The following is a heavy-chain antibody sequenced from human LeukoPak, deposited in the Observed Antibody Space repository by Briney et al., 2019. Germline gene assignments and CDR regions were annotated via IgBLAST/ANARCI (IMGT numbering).Heavy chain of an antibody. D-gene: IGHD3-10*01. Sequence: GGSLRLSCAASGFAFSSYEMNWVRQAPGKGLEWVSYISSSGSTIYYADSVKGRFTISRDNAKNSLYLQMNSLRAEDTAVYYCARDPRYGSGSYYDYLHDYWGQGTLVTVSS. V-gene: IGHV3-48*03. CDR3: ARDPRYGSGSYYDYLHDY. CDR1: GFAFSSYE. J-gene: IGHJ4*02. CDR2: ISSSGSTI.